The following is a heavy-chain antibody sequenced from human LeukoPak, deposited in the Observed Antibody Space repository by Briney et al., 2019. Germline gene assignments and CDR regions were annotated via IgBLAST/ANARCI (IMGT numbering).Heavy chain of an antibody. J-gene: IGHJ4*02. V-gene: IGHV3-74*01. CDR2: INSDGSST. CDR3: TRDHGYGDSLNY. CDR1: GFTFSSYW. D-gene: IGHD4-17*01. Sequence: GGSLRLSCAASGFTFSSYWMHWVRQAPGKGLVWVSRINSDGSSTSYADSVKGRFTISGDNAKNTLYLQMNSLRAEDTAVYYCTRDHGYGDSLNYWGQGTLVTVSS.